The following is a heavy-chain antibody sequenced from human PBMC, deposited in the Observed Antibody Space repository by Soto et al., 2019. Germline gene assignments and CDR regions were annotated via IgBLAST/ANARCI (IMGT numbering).Heavy chain of an antibody. J-gene: IGHJ6*03. Sequence: SETLSLTCTVSGFSISSYYWSWIRQPPGKGLEWIGYIYYSGSTNYNPSLKSRVTISVDTSKNQFSLKLSSVTAADTAVYYCAYGSSSTSLIADYYYMDVWGKGTTVTVSS. CDR2: IYYSGST. V-gene: IGHV4-59*01. CDR1: GFSISSYY. D-gene: IGHD2-2*01. CDR3: AYGSSSTSLIADYYYMDV.